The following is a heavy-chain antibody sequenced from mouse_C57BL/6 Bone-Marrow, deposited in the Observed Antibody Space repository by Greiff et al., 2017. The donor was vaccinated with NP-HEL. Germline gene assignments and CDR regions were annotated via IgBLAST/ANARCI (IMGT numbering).Heavy chain of an antibody. Sequence: VQLQQPGAELVKPGASVKLSCKASGYTFTSYWMQWVKQRPGQGLEWIGEIDPSDSYTNYNQTFKGKATLTVDTSSSTAYMQLSSLTSEDSAVYYCARDYGSSYGYYFDYWGQGTTLTVSS. CDR2: IDPSDSYT. CDR3: ARDYGSSYGYYFDY. V-gene: IGHV1-50*01. D-gene: IGHD1-1*01. J-gene: IGHJ2*01. CDR1: GYTFTSYW.